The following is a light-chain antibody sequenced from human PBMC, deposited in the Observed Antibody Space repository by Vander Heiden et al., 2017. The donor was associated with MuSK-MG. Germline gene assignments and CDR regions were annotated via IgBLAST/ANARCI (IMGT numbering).Light chain of an antibody. CDR3: NSRDSSGNLVV. J-gene: IGLJ2*01. CDR2: VKN. CDR1: SLRSYY. V-gene: IGLV3-19*01. Sequence: SSELTQDPAVSVAWGQTVRITCQGDSLRSYYASWYQQKPGQAPVLVIYVKNNRHSGIPDRFSGSSSGNTASVTITGAQAEDEADYYCNSRDSSGNLVVFGGGTKLTVL.